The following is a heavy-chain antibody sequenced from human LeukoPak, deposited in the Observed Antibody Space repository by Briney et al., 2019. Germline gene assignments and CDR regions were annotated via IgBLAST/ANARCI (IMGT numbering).Heavy chain of an antibody. CDR1: GVPFSNFA. J-gene: IGHJ4*02. D-gene: IGHD4-23*01. CDR3: AKDSSTVATPFDY. CDR2: VGSSGGNT. Sequence: GGSLRLSCAASGVPFSNFAMSWVRQAPGKGLEWVSLVGSSGGNTYYADSVKGRFTISRDNSKDTLYLQMNSLRADDTAGYYCAKDSSTVATPFDYWGQGALVTVSS. V-gene: IGHV3-23*01.